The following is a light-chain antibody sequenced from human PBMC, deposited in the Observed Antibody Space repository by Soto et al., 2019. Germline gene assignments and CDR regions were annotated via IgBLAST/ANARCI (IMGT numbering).Light chain of an antibody. CDR1: QRVSSSF. CDR2: GAS. CDR3: QHYGNSPPAYT. Sequence: EIVLTQSPGTLSLSPGERATLSCRASQRVSSSFLAWYQQRPGQAPRLLIFGASYRASGIPDRFSGSGSGTDFTLTISRLEPEDFAVYYCQHYGNSPPAYTFGPGTNVD. J-gene: IGKJ3*01. V-gene: IGKV3-20*01.